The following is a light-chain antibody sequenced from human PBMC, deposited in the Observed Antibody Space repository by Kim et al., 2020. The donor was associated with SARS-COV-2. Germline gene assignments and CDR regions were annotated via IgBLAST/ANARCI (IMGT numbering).Light chain of an antibody. CDR1: QNISSW. CDR2: DAS. Sequence: DIQMTQSPSTLSASVGDRVTITCRASQNISSWLAWYQQKSGKAPKLLIYDASILQNGIPSRFSGSGSGAEFTLTISSLQPEDCATDYCQNYHSYSPVTFGGGTKVDIK. V-gene: IGKV1-5*01. J-gene: IGKJ4*01. CDR3: QNYHSYSPVT.